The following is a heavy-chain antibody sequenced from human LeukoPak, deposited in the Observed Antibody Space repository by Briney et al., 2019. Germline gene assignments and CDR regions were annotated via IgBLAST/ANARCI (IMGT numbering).Heavy chain of an antibody. CDR3: AKDPRLSSSWSVSLSY. CDR2: IIPIFGTA. J-gene: IGHJ4*02. Sequence: SVKVSCKASGGTFSSYAISWVRQAPGQGLEWMGGIIPIFGTANYAQKFQGRVTITADESTSTAYMELSSLRAEDTAVYYCAKDPRLSSSWSVSLSYWGQGTLVTVSS. V-gene: IGHV1-69*01. CDR1: GGTFSSYA. D-gene: IGHD6-13*01.